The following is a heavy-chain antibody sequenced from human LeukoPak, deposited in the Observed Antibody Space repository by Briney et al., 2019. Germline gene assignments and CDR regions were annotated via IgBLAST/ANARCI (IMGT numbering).Heavy chain of an antibody. Sequence: ASVKLSCKVSGYALTVLSMHWVRLAHGTGHELKGGFDPEDGETFYAKKFQGRVTMTEDTSTDTAYMELSSLRSEDTAVYYCATDYYYDSSGSYYTVDYWGQGTLVTVSS. CDR2: FDPEDGET. CDR3: ATDYYYDSSGSYYTVDY. CDR1: GYALTVLS. D-gene: IGHD3-22*01. J-gene: IGHJ4*02. V-gene: IGHV1-24*01.